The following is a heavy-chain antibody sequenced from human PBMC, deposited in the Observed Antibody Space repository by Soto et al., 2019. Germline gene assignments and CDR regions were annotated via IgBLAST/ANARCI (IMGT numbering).Heavy chain of an antibody. CDR2: IRPGGDST. V-gene: IGHV3-23*01. CDR1: GFRFRTRA. D-gene: IGHD1-26*01. J-gene: IGHJ5*01. Sequence: PGGSLRLSCAASGFRFRTRAMIWVRQAPGKGLEWVASIRPGGDSTYYAGSVKGRFAVSRDNSNVTLYLQMDSLRVEDTAIYYCTTHEEGAPWAGGFDSWGQGTLVTVSS. CDR3: TTHEEGAPWAGGFDS.